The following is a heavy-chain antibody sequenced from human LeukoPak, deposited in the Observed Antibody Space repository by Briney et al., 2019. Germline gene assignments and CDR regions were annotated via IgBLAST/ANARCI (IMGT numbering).Heavy chain of an antibody. J-gene: IGHJ6*02. Sequence: GGSLRLSCAASEFTFSSYSMNWVRQAPGKGLEWVANMRRDGNEIYYLDSVRGRFTISRDNAKNSLYLQMNSLRAEDTAVYYCARDNFQGYYGMDVWGQGTTVTVSS. V-gene: IGHV3-7*01. CDR1: EFTFSSYS. CDR2: MRRDGNEI. CDR3: ARDNFQGYYGMDV.